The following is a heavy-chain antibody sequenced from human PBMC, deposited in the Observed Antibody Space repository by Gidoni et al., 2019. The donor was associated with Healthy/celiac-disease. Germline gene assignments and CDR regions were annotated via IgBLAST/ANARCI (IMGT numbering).Heavy chain of an antibody. CDR2: ISWNSGSI. V-gene: IGHV3-9*01. CDR3: AKATYSSSWIDY. Sequence: EVQLVEYGGGLVQPGRSLRLSCAASGFTFDDYAMHWVRQAPGKGLEWVSGISWNSGSIGYADSVKGRFTISRDNAKNSLYLQMNSLRAEDTALYYCAKATYSSSWIDYWGQGTLVTVSS. D-gene: IGHD6-13*01. CDR1: GFTFDDYA. J-gene: IGHJ4*02.